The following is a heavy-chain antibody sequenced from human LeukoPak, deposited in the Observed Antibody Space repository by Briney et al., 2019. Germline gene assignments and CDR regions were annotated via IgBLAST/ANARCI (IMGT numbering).Heavy chain of an antibody. CDR3: ARGIVVVTA. J-gene: IGHJ4*02. V-gene: IGHV4-39*07. CDR2: IYYSGST. Sequence: PSETLSLTCTVSGGSISSSSYYWGWIRQPPGKGLEWIGSIYYSGSTYYNPSLKSRVTISVDTSKNQFSLKLSSVTAADTAVYYCARGIVVVTAWGQGTLVTVSS. D-gene: IGHD2-2*01. CDR1: GGSISSSSYY.